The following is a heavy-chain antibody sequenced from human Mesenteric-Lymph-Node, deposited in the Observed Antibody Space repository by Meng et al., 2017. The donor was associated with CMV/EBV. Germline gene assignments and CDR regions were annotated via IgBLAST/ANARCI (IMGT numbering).Heavy chain of an antibody. CDR3: AKNHVPYGDHDC. D-gene: IGHD4-17*01. Sequence: GESLKISCAASGFTFNSNAMSRVRQAPGKGLEWVSTISASGGYTYYADSVKGRFTISRDSSKYTLYLQMSSLRVEDTAVYYCAKNHVPYGDHDCWGQGTLVTVSS. V-gene: IGHV3-23*01. CDR2: ISASGGYT. CDR1: GFTFNSNA. J-gene: IGHJ4*02.